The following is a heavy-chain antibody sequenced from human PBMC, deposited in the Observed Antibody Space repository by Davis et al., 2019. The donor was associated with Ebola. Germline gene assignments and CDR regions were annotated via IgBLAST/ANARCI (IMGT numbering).Heavy chain of an antibody. CDR3: ARDGPSGDYVKGALDY. V-gene: IGHV3-33*01. J-gene: IGHJ4*02. Sequence: GESLMLSCAASGFTFSSYGIHWVRQAPGKGLEWVAVIWYDGSNKYYADSVKGRFTISRDNSKNTLYLQMNSLRAEDTAVYYSARDGPSGDYVKGALDYWGKGTLVTVSS. D-gene: IGHD4-17*01. CDR1: GFTFSSYG. CDR2: IWYDGSNK.